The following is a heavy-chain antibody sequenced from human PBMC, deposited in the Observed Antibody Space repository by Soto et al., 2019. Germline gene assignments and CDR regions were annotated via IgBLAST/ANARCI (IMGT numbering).Heavy chain of an antibody. CDR3: ARSVGGIRFLEWFTNWFDP. Sequence: PSETLSLTCTVSGGSISSGGYYWSWIRQHPGKGLEWIGYIYYSGSTYYNPSLKSRVTISVDTSKNQFSLKLSSVTAADTAVYYCARSVGGIRFLEWFTNWFDPWGQGTLVTVSS. J-gene: IGHJ5*02. CDR2: IYYSGST. V-gene: IGHV4-31*03. CDR1: GGSISSGGYY. D-gene: IGHD3-3*01.